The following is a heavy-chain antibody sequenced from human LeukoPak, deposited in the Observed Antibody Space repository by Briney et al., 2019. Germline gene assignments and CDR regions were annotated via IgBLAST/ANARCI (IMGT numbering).Heavy chain of an antibody. Sequence: WETLSLTCTVSGGSISSYYWSWIRQPPGKGLAWIGYIYYSGSTNLNPSLTGRVTISVDTSKNQFSLKLSSVTAADTAVYYCARATYYYDSSGYYLDYWGQGTLVTVSS. CDR1: GGSISSYY. CDR3: ARATYYYDSSGYYLDY. CDR2: IYYSGST. V-gene: IGHV4-59*08. J-gene: IGHJ4*02. D-gene: IGHD3-22*01.